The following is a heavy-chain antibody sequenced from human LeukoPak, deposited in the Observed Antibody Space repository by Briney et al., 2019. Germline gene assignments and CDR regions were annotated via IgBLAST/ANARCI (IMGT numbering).Heavy chain of an antibody. CDR2: IYYHGST. V-gene: IGHV4-31*03. J-gene: IGHJ4*02. D-gene: IGHD3-9*01. Sequence: SETLSLTCTVSGGSLSSAGSYWNWVRQHPGKGLEWIGYIYYHGSTYYNPSLKSRITISVDTSKNQFSLKLASVTAADTAVYYCVRGANYDILTALDYWGQGTLVTVSS. CDR1: GGSLSSAGSY. CDR3: VRGANYDILTALDY.